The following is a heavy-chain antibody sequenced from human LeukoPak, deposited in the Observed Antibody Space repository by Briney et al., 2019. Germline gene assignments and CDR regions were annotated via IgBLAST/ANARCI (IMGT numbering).Heavy chain of an antibody. V-gene: IGHV3-66*01. CDR2: IYGGNST. CDR1: GFIVSDNY. Sequence: GGSLRLTCAASGFIVSDNYMSWVRQAPGKGLEWLAVIYGGNSTYYAASVKGRFTISRDTSKNTLYLQMNSLRAEDTAVYYCAKAAQRDTYYYDSSGYSDDYWGQGTLVTVSS. J-gene: IGHJ4*02. D-gene: IGHD3-22*01. CDR3: AKAAQRDTYYYDSSGYSDDY.